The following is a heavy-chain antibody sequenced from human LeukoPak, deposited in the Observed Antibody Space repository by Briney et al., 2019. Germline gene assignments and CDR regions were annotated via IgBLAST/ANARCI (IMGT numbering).Heavy chain of an antibody. J-gene: IGHJ4*02. CDR2: INPSGGST. CDR1: GYTFTSYY. CDR3: ASSVAVAGTGFDY. Sequence: ASVKVSCKASGYTFTSYYMHWVRQAPGQGLEWMGIINPSGGSTSYAQKFQGRVTMTRDTSTSTVYMELSSLRSEDTAVYYRASSVAVAGTGFDYWGQGTLVTVSS. D-gene: IGHD6-19*01. V-gene: IGHV1-46*01.